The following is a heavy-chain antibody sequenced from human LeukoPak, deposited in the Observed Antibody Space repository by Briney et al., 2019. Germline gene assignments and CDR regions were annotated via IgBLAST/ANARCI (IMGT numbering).Heavy chain of an antibody. CDR3: AKSPGVLQYYFDY. D-gene: IGHD6-19*01. CDR1: GFIFSSYS. CDR2: ITGSGGNT. V-gene: IGHV3-23*01. Sequence: PGGSLRLSCAASGFIFSSYSMSWVRQAPGKGLEWVSVITGSGGNTYYADSVKGRFTISKDNSKNTLYLQMNSLRAEDTAVYYCAKSPGVLQYYFDYWGQGTLVTVSS. J-gene: IGHJ4*02.